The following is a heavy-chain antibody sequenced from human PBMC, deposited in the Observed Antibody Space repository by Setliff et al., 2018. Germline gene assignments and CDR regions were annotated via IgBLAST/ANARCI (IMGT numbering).Heavy chain of an antibody. J-gene: IGHJ6*03. Sequence: SVKVSCKASGDTFRSYGISWVRQAPGQGLEWMGGTIPMFGSTSYAQKFQGRVTIITDESTTTAYMDLSSLRSDDMAVYYCARGRPTANPYYYYYMDVWGKGTTVTVSS. CDR3: ARGRPTANPYYYYYMDV. CDR2: TIPMFGST. CDR1: GDTFRSYG. V-gene: IGHV1-69*05. D-gene: IGHD4-4*01.